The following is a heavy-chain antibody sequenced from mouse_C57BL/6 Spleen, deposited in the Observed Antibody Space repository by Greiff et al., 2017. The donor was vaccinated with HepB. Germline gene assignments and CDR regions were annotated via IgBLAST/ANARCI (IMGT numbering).Heavy chain of an antibody. Sequence: QVQLQQSGAELVRPGASVTLSCKASGYTFTDYEMHWVKQTPVHGLEWIGAIDPETGGTAYNQKFKGKATLTADKSSSTAYMELRSLTSEDSAVYYCTRDWYGSAWFAYWGQGTLVTVSA. D-gene: IGHD1-1*01. J-gene: IGHJ3*01. CDR3: TRDWYGSAWFAY. CDR2: IDPETGGT. V-gene: IGHV1-15*01. CDR1: GYTFTDYE.